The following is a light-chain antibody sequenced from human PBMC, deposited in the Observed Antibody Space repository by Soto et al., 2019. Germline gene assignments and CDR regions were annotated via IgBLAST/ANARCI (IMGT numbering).Light chain of an antibody. Sequence: QSVLTQPPSVSAAPGQRVTISCSGTSSNIGDNYVSWYQHLPETAPKLLIYDNTHRPSGIPDRFSGSKSGTSATLGITGLQTGDEADYYCGTWDNSLRALVFGTGTKLTVL. J-gene: IGLJ1*01. CDR2: DNT. V-gene: IGLV1-51*01. CDR1: SSNIGDNY. CDR3: GTWDNSLRALV.